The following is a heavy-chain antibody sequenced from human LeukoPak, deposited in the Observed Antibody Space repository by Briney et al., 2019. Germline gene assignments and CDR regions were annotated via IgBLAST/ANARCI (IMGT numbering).Heavy chain of an antibody. V-gene: IGHV4-59*12. D-gene: IGHD6-13*01. CDR2: IYYSGST. J-gene: IGHJ4*02. CDR3: ARAPVSSSWYQSFDY. Sequence: SETLSLTCTVSGGSISSYYWSWIRQPPGKGLEWIGYIYYSGSTNYNPSLKSRVTISVDTSKNQFSLKLSSVTAADTAVYYCARAPVSSSWYQSFDYWGQGTLVTVSS. CDR1: GGSISSYY.